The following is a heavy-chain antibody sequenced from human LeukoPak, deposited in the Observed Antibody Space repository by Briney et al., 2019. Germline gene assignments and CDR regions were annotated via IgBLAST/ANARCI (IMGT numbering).Heavy chain of an antibody. CDR2: IYTSGST. J-gene: IGHJ4*01. CDR1: GGSISSGSYY. V-gene: IGHV4-61*02. Sequence: SETLSLTCTVSGGSISSGSYYWSWIRQPAGKGLEWIGRIYTSGSTNYNPSLKSRVTISVDTSKNQFSLKLSSVTAADTAVYYCAREGGSYFGSGYYFDYWGHGTLVTVSS. D-gene: IGHD1-26*01. CDR3: AREGGSYFGSGYYFDY.